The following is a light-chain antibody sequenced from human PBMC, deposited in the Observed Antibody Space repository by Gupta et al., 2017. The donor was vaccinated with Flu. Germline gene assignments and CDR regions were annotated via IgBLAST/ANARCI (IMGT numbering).Light chain of an antibody. CDR2: DDY. CDR3: QSYDSGNWV. J-gene: IGLJ3*02. Sequence: SGDIATNYVQWYQQRPGSSPTTVISDDYQRPPGVPDRFSGSIDTSSNFAYLTISGLTTEDEAVYYCQSYDSGNWVFGGGTKLTVL. V-gene: IGLV6-57*01. CDR1: SGDIATNY.